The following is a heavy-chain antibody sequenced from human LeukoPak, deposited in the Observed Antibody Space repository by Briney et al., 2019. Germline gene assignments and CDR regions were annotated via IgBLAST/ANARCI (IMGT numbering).Heavy chain of an antibody. V-gene: IGHV1-18*01. J-gene: IGHJ4*02. D-gene: IGHD3-10*01. CDR2: ISGYNGYT. Sequence: ASVKVSCKASGYTFTSYGISWVRQAPGQGLEWMGWISGYNGYTNYAQKFQGRVTMTIDTSTSTLYMELRSLRSDDTAVYYCARGRTHRRLWLGESTGGPFDYWGQGTLVTVSS. CDR1: GYTFTSYG. CDR3: ARGRTHRRLWLGESTGGPFDY.